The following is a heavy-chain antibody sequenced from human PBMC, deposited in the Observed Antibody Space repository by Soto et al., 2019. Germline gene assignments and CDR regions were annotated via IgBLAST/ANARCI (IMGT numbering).Heavy chain of an antibody. CDR2: FTRSGNT. Sequence: EVQLLESAGGLEQPGGSLRLSCAASGFTFSNYAMSWVRQAPGKGLEWVSTFTRSGNTYYADSVKGRFTISRDNSKNTLYLQMDSLRAEDTAVYYCAREFAPGSPNYDYWGLGTRVTVSS. V-gene: IGHV3-23*01. D-gene: IGHD3-10*01. J-gene: IGHJ4*02. CDR3: AREFAPGSPNYDY. CDR1: GFTFSNYA.